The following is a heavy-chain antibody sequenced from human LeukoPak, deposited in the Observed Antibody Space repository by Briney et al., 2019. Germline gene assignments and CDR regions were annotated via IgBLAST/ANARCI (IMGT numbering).Heavy chain of an antibody. Sequence: SETLSLTCTVSGGSISSYYWSWIRQPPGKGLEWIGYIYYSGSTNYNPSLKSRVTISVDTSKNQFSLKLSSVTAADTAVYYCARGSRYFDYWGQGTLVTVSS. CDR3: ARGSRYFDY. CDR2: IYYSGST. V-gene: IGHV4-59*01. CDR1: GGSISSYY. J-gene: IGHJ4*02.